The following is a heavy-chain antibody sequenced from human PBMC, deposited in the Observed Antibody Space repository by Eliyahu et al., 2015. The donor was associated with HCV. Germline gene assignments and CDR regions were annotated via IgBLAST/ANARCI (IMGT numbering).Heavy chain of an antibody. Sequence: QVQLQESGPGLVKPSQTLSLTCTVSGGSISSGGYYWSWIRQHPGKGLEWIGDLYYSWRTYYNPSLKSRVTISVDTSKNQSSLKLSSVTAADTAVYYCARRGLSSGYDYYYYGMDVWGQGTTVTVSS. J-gene: IGHJ6*02. D-gene: IGHD3-22*01. CDR2: LYYSWRT. CDR3: ARRGLSSGYDYYYYGMDV. CDR1: GGSISSGGYY. V-gene: IGHV4-31*03.